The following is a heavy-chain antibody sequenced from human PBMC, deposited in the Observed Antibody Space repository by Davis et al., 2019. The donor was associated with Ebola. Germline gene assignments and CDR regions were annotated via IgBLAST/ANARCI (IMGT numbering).Heavy chain of an antibody. CDR2: INPSGGST. J-gene: IGHJ4*02. V-gene: IGHV1-46*03. CDR1: GGTLTSYA. CDR3: ARSSSGGYYFDY. D-gene: IGHD6-6*01. Sequence: ASVKVSCKAVGGTLTSYAMTWVRQAPGQGLEWMGIINPSGGSTSYAQKFQGRVTMTRDTSTSTVYMELSSLRSEDTAVYYCARSSSGGYYFDYWGQGTLVTVSS.